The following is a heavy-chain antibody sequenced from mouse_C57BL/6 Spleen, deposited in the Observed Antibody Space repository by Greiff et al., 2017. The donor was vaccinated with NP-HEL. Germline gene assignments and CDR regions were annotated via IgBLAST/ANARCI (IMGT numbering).Heavy chain of an antibody. V-gene: IGHV1-4*01. J-gene: IGHJ3*01. D-gene: IGHD2-4*01. Sequence: VQLQQSGAELARPGASVKMSCKASGYTFTSYTMHWVKQRPVQGLEWIGYINPSSGYTKYNQKFKDKATLTADKSSSTAYMQLSSLTSEDSAVYYCARGGYDYDEGAWFAYWGQGTLVTVSA. CDR1: GYTFTSYT. CDR3: ARGGYDYDEGAWFAY. CDR2: INPSSGYT.